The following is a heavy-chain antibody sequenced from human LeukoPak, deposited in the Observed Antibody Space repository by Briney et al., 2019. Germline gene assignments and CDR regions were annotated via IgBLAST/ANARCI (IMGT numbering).Heavy chain of an antibody. J-gene: IGHJ6*02. Sequence: SVKVSGKASGGTFSSYAISWVRQAPGQGLEWMGGIIPIFGTANYAQKFQGRVTITADESTSTAYMELSSLRSEDTAVYYCARNSGYDWEDYYYYYGMDVWGQGTTVTVSS. CDR2: IIPIFGTA. D-gene: IGHD5-12*01. V-gene: IGHV1-69*01. CDR1: GGTFSSYA. CDR3: ARNSGYDWEDYYYYYGMDV.